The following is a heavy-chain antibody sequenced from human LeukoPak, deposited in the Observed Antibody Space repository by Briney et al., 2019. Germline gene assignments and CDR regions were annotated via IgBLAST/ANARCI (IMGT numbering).Heavy chain of an antibody. J-gene: IGHJ4*02. CDR3: ARATNLPPTRVVVVAATPSGEFDY. Sequence: GGSLRLSCVASGFTFSSYGMHWVRQAPGKGLEWVAVISYDGSNKYYADSVKGRFTISRDNSKNTLYLQMNSLRAEDTAVYYCARATNLPPTRVVVVAATPSGEFDYWGQGTLVTVSS. CDR1: GFTFSSYG. CDR2: ISYDGSNK. D-gene: IGHD2-15*01. V-gene: IGHV3-30*03.